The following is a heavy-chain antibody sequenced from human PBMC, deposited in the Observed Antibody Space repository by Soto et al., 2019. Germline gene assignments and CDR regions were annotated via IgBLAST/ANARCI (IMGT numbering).Heavy chain of an antibody. CDR1: GFTFSSYE. CDR3: ARALRYYDSSGYFDY. Sequence: EVQLVESGGGLVQPGGSLRLSCAASGFTFSSYEMNWVRQAPGKGLEWVSYISSSGSTIYYADSVKGRFTISRDNAKNSLDLQMNSLRAEDTAVYYCARALRYYDSSGYFDYWGQGTLVTVSS. D-gene: IGHD3-22*01. CDR2: ISSSGSTI. J-gene: IGHJ4*02. V-gene: IGHV3-48*03.